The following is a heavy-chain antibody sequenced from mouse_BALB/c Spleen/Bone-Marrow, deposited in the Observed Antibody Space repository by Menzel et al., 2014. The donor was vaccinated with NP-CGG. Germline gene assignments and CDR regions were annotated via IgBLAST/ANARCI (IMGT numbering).Heavy chain of an antibody. V-gene: IGHV1-80*01. CDR1: GYAFSNYW. D-gene: IGHD2-3*01. CDR3: ARCDGYSYYFDY. Sequence: VKLMESGADLVRPGSSVKISCKASGYAFSNYWMNWVKQRPGQGLEWIGQIYPGDGDTNYNGKFKGKGTLTADKSSSTAYMQLSRLTSEDSAVYFCARCDGYSYYFDYWGQGTTLTVSS. CDR2: IYPGDGDT. J-gene: IGHJ2*01.